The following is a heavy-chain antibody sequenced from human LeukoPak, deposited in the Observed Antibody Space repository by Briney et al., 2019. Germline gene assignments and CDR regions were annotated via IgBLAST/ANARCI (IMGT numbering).Heavy chain of an antibody. D-gene: IGHD5-18*01. CDR1: GFTFSSYE. Sequence: GGSLRLSCAASGFTFSSYEMNWVRQAPGKGLEWVSYISSSGSTIYYADSVKGRFTISRDNAKNSLYLQMNSLRAEDTAVYYCARDGGYSHGLDYWGQGTLVTVSS. V-gene: IGHV3-48*03. J-gene: IGHJ4*02. CDR3: ARDGGYSHGLDY. CDR2: ISSSGSTI.